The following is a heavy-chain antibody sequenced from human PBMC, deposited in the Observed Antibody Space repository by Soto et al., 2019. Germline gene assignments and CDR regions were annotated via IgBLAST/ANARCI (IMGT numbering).Heavy chain of an antibody. CDR3: ARKHSLDYIRWGLDP. J-gene: IGHJ5*02. CDR2: INPKSYDT. D-gene: IGHD4-4*01. CDR1: GYPXSDNQ. Sequence: GXSXKVSCKAAGYPXSDNQIDLLRRAPGQGLEWMGRINPKSYDTNYAQKFQGRVTMTRDTSIDTAYFELTGMTSEDTATYYCARKHSLDYIRWGLDPWGQGTLLTVSP. V-gene: IGHV1-2*02.